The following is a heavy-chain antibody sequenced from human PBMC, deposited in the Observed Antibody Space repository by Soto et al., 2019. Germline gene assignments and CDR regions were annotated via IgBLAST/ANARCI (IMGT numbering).Heavy chain of an antibody. CDR1: GFTFSSYE. D-gene: IGHD6-13*01. J-gene: IGHJ6*02. Sequence: VGSLRLSCATSGFTFSSYEMNWVRQAPGKGLEWVSYISSSGSTIYYADSVKGRFTISRDNAKNSLYLQMDSLRAEDTAVYYCARDQEAGSFFPYYYGMDVWGQGTTVTVSS. V-gene: IGHV3-48*03. CDR2: ISSSGSTI. CDR3: ARDQEAGSFFPYYYGMDV.